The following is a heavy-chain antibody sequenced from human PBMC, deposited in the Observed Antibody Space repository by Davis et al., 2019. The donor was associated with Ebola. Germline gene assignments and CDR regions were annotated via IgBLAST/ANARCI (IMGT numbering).Heavy chain of an antibody. CDR2: IKQDGSEK. Sequence: GESLKISCAASGFTFSSYWMSWVRQAPGKGLECVANIKQDGSEKYYVDSVKGRFTISRDNAKNSLYLQMNSLRAEDTAVYYCARDDVYSGYRPLYYGMDVWGKGTTVTVSS. J-gene: IGHJ6*04. D-gene: IGHD5-18*01. CDR1: GFTFSSYW. CDR3: ARDDVYSGYRPLYYGMDV. V-gene: IGHV3-7*03.